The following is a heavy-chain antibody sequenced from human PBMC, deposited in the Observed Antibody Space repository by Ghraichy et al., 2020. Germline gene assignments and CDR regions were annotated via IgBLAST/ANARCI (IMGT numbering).Heavy chain of an antibody. V-gene: IGHV3-74*01. J-gene: IGHJ4*02. Sequence: GESLNISCAASGFTFSNYWMHWVRQAPGKGLVWVSRINGGDTSTNYADSVKGRFTISRDNAKNTLYLQMNSLRAEDTAVYYCAKVTGYNWFDYWGQGTLVIVSS. CDR1: GFTFSNYW. CDR2: INGGDTST. D-gene: IGHD5-24*01. CDR3: AKVTGYNWFDY.